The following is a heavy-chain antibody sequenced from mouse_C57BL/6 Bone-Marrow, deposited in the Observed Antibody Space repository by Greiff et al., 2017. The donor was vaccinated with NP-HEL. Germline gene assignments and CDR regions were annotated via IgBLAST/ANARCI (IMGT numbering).Heavy chain of an antibody. D-gene: IGHD1-1*01. V-gene: IGHV5-6*01. CDR2: ISSGGSYT. CDR1: GFTFSSYG. CDR3: ARHGYGSSRLDY. Sequence: EVQVVESGGDLVKPGGSLKLSCAASGFTFSSYGMSWVRQTPDKRLEWVATISSGGSYTYYPDSVKGRFTISRDNAKNTLYLQMSSLKSEDTAMYYCARHGYGSSRLDYWGQGTTLTVSS. J-gene: IGHJ2*01.